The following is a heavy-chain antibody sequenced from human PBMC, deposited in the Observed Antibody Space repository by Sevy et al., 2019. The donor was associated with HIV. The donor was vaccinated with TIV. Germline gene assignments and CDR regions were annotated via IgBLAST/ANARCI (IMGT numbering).Heavy chain of an antibody. J-gene: IGHJ6*03. CDR2: IRYDGSNK. V-gene: IGHV3-30*02. CDR3: AKVPAGGTTLYYYYYMDI. Sequence: GGSLRLSCAASGFTFSSYGMHWVRQAPGKGLEWVAFIRYDGSNKYYADSVKGRFTISRDNSKNTLYLQMNSLRAEDTAVYCCAKVPAGGTTLYYYYYMDIWGKGTTVTVSS. CDR1: GFTFSSYG. D-gene: IGHD1-7*01.